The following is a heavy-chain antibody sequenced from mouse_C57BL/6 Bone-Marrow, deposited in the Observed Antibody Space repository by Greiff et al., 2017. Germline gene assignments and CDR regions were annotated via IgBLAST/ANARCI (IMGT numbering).Heavy chain of an antibody. CDR3: VGSYGNYWFAY. V-gene: IGHV10-3*01. CDR1: GFTFNTYA. J-gene: IGHJ3*01. Sequence: EVQVVASGGGLVQPKGSLKLSCAASGFTFNTYAMHWVRQAPGKGLEWVARLRSKRNNYATYYADSVKDRFTISRDDSQSMLYLQMNNLKTEDTAMYYCVGSYGNYWFAYGGQGSLVTVSA. D-gene: IGHD2-1*01. CDR2: LRSKRNNYAT.